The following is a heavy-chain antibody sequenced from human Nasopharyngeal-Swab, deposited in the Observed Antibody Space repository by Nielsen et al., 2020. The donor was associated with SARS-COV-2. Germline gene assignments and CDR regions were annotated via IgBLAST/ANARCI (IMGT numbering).Heavy chain of an antibody. Sequence: SVKVSCKASGGTFSSYAISWVRQAPGQGLEWMGGIIPIFGTANYAQKFQGRVTITADESTSTAYMELSSLRSEDTAVYYCATPGDIVVAPAAYRHFQHWGQGTLVTVSS. V-gene: IGHV1-69*13. CDR2: IIPIFGTA. CDR3: ATPGDIVVAPAAYRHFQH. CDR1: GGTFSSYA. D-gene: IGHD2-2*01. J-gene: IGHJ1*01.